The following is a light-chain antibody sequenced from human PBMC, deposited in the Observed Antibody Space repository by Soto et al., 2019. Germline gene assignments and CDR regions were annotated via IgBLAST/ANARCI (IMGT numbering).Light chain of an antibody. CDR1: SSNIGAGYD. CDR2: GNS. V-gene: IGLV1-40*01. J-gene: IGLJ1*01. Sequence: QSVLTQPPSVSGAPGQRVTISCTGRSSNIGAGYDVHWYQQLPGTAPKLLIYGNSNRPSGVPDRFSGSKSGASASLAITRLQAEDEADYYCQSYDRSLSGYYVFGTGTKRTVL. CDR3: QSYDRSLSGYYV.